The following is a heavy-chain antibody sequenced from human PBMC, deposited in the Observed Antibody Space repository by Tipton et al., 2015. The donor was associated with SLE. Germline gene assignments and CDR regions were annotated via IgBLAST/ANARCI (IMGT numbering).Heavy chain of an antibody. Sequence: LRLSCTVSGGSISSSSYYWGWIRQPPGKGLEWIGSIYYSGSTYYNPSLKSRVTIPVDTSKNQFALKLSSVTAAGTAVYACARLAGVALFVGLWGQGTMVTVSS. CDR2: IYYSGST. J-gene: IGHJ3*01. CDR3: ARLAGVALFVGL. D-gene: IGHD3-3*01. CDR1: GGSISSSSYY. V-gene: IGHV4-39*06.